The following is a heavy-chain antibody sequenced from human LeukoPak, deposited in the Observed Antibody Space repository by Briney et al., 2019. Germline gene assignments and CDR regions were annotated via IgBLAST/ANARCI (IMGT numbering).Heavy chain of an antibody. J-gene: IGHJ4*01. V-gene: IGHV3-74*01. Sequence: GGSLRLSCAASGVTFSSDWMHWVRQALGKGLVWVSRINTDGSSTSYADSVKGRFTISRDNAKNTLYLQMNSLRAEDTAVYYCARGYYDSSGYYYFDSWGHGTLVTVSS. CDR1: GVTFSSDW. CDR2: INTDGSST. CDR3: ARGYYDSSGYYYFDS. D-gene: IGHD3-22*01.